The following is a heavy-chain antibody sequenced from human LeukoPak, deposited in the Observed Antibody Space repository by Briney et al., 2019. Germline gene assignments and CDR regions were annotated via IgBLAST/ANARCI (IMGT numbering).Heavy chain of an antibody. Sequence: GGSLRLSCAASGFTFDDYAMHWVRQAPGKGLEWVSSIGWSSANIGYAASVKGRFTISRDNAKNSLYLQMNSLRAEDTAVYYCAVYSSSATCLDYWGQGTLVTVSS. J-gene: IGHJ4*02. CDR1: GFTFDDYA. CDR3: AVYSSSATCLDY. CDR2: IGWSSANI. V-gene: IGHV3-9*01. D-gene: IGHD2-2*01.